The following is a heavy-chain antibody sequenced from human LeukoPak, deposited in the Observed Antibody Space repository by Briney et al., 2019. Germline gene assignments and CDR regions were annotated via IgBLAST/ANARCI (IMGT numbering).Heavy chain of an antibody. V-gene: IGHV4-39*01. D-gene: IGHD1-26*01. J-gene: IGHJ3*02. CDR2: IYYSGST. CDR1: GGSISSSSYY. Sequence: KPSETLPLTCTVSGGSISSSSYYWGWIRQPPGKGLELIGTIYYSGSTYYNPSLKSRVTISVDTSKNQFSLKLSSVTAADTAVFYCARLRGLGGSYFAFDIWGQGTMVTVSS. CDR3: ARLRGLGGSYFAFDI.